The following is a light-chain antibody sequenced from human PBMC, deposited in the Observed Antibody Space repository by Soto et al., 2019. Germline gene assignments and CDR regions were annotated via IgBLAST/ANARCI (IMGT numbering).Light chain of an antibody. CDR1: SSDVGGYNY. CDR2: HVS. V-gene: IGLV2-14*03. CDR3: SSXTXTTAYI. Sequence: QSALTQPASVSGSPGQSITISCTGTSSDVGGYNYVSWYQQHPGDAPKLMIYHVSNRPSGVSNRFSGSKSGNTASLTISGLQAXXEXXYYCSSXTXTTAYIFGTGTKLTVL. J-gene: IGLJ1*01.